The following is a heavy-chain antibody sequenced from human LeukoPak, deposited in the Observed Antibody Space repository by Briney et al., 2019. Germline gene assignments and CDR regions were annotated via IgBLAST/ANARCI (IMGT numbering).Heavy chain of an antibody. J-gene: IGHJ5*02. V-gene: IGHV3-74*03. Sequence: GGSLRLSCEASGFTVSRYWMHWVRQAPGKGLMWVSRINSDGSDTTYADFVKGRFTISRDNAKNTVYLQMNSLRVDDTAIYYCERDYGAWGQGTLVTVSP. CDR3: ERDYGA. CDR2: INSDGSDT. CDR1: GFTVSRYW. D-gene: IGHD4/OR15-4a*01.